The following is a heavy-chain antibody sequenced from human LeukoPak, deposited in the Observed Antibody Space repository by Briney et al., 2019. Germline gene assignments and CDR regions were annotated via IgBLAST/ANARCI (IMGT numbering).Heavy chain of an antibody. J-gene: IGHJ4*02. V-gene: IGHV5-51*01. CDR3: ARRQGCSNPACPPDY. D-gene: IGHD2-2*01. CDR1: GYSFNTYW. CDR2: IYAGDSDT. Sequence: KRGESLKISCKGSGYSFNTYWIGWVRQLPGKGLEWMGIIYAGDSDTRYSPSFQGEVTMSVDKSINTAYLQWSSLKASDTAIYYCARRQGCSNPACPPDYWGQGTLVTVSS.